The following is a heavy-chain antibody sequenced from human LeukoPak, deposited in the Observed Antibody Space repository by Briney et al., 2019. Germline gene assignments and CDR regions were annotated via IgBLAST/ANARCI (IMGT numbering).Heavy chain of an antibody. V-gene: IGHV5-51*01. CDR1: GYSFTSYW. J-gene: IGHJ5*02. CDR3: ARHAPGYCSSTSCWFDP. D-gene: IGHD2-2*01. CDR2: IYPGDSDT. Sequence: GESLKISCKGSGYSFTSYWIGWVRQMPGKGLEWMGIIYPGDSDTRYSPSFQGQVTISADKSISTAYLQWSSLKASDTAMYYCARHAPGYCSSTSCWFDPWGQGTLVTVSS.